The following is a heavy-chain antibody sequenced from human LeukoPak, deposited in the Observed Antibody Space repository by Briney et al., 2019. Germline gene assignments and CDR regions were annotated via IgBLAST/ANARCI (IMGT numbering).Heavy chain of an antibody. J-gene: IGHJ4*02. Sequence: SETLSLTCAVYGGSFSGYYWSWIRQPPGKGLEWIGEINHSGSTNYNPSLKSRVTISVDTSKNQFSLKLSSVTAADTAVYYCAADRALMVRGVIGLDYWGQGTLVTVSS. D-gene: IGHD3-10*01. CDR2: INHSGST. CDR1: GGSFSGYY. CDR3: AADRALMVRGVIGLDY. V-gene: IGHV4-34*01.